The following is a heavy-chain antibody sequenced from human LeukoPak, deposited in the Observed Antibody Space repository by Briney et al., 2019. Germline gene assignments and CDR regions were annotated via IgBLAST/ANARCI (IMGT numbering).Heavy chain of an antibody. CDR3: ARALNYYGSGKGYYYMDV. Sequence: GGSLRLSCAASGFTFSSYWMHWVRQAPGKGLVWVSRINSDGSSTSYADSVKGRFTISRDNAKNTLYLQMNSLRAEDTAVYYCARALNYYGSGKGYYYMDVWGKGTTVTVSS. D-gene: IGHD3-10*01. J-gene: IGHJ6*03. CDR2: INSDGSST. CDR1: GFTFSSYW. V-gene: IGHV3-74*01.